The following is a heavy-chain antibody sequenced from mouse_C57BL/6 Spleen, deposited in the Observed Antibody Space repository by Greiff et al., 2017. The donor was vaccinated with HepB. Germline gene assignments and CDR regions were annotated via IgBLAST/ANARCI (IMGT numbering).Heavy chain of an antibody. J-gene: IGHJ4*01. D-gene: IGHD3-2*02. CDR2: IYPGDGDT. CDR1: GYAFSSSW. V-gene: IGHV1-82*01. CDR3: ARPRQLRLRDAMDD. Sequence: QVQLKQSGPELVKPGASVKISCKASGYAFSSSWMNWVKQRPGKGLEWIGRIYPGDGDTNYNGKFKGKATLTADKSSSTAYMQLSSLTSEDSVVYFCARPRQLRLRDAMDDWGQGTSVTVSS.